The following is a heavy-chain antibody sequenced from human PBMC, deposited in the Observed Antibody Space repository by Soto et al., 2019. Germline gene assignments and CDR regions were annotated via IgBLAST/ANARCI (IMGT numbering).Heavy chain of an antibody. J-gene: IGHJ4*02. CDR3: AKGAIVGALLDY. CDR1: GFTFSSYG. D-gene: IGHD1-26*01. V-gene: IGHV3-30*18. Sequence: QVQLVESGGGVVQPGRSLRLSCAASGFTFSSYGMHWVRQAPGKGLEWVAVISYDGSNKYYADSVKGRFTISRDNSKNTLYLQMNSLRAEDTAVYYCAKGAIVGALLDYWGQGTLVTVSS. CDR2: ISYDGSNK.